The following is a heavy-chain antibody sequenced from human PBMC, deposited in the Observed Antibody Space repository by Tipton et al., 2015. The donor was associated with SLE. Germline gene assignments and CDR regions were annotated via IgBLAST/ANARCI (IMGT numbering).Heavy chain of an antibody. CDR1: GFTFSSYG. Sequence: LRLSCAASGFTFSSYGMHWVRQAPGKGLEWIGEINHSGSTNYNPSLKSRVTISVDTSKNQFSLKLSSVNAADTAVYYCSRARYFDLWGRGTLVTVSS. J-gene: IGHJ2*01. V-gene: IGHV4-34*01. CDR2: INHSGST. CDR3: SRARYFDL.